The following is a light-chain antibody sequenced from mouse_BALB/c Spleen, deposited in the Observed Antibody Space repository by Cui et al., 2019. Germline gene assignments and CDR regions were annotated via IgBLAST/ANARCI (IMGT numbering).Light chain of an antibody. CDR3: RQDYSSPYT. CDR1: KSVSNN. Sequence: IVMMQTPKFLLVSAGDRVTITTRAGKSVSNNDAGYQQKPGRSAKRLLYYASNRYPGVPARLFSGRCGTDYTFTISSVQAEELTVNFCRQDYSSPYTFGGGTKLEIK. V-gene: IGKV6-32*01. J-gene: IGKJ2*01. CDR2: YAS.